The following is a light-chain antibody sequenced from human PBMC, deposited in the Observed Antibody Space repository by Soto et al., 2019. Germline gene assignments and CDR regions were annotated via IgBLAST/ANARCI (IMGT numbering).Light chain of an antibody. V-gene: IGKV3-15*01. Sequence: EIVMTQSPATLSVSPGERATLSCRASQSISTEFAWYQQKPGQPPRLLIYSASTRATGVPARFTGSGSGSEVTLTMSGLQSEDFAVYYCQQGHHWPLTFGQGTRLEI. CDR3: QQGHHWPLT. CDR2: SAS. CDR1: QSISTE. J-gene: IGKJ2*01.